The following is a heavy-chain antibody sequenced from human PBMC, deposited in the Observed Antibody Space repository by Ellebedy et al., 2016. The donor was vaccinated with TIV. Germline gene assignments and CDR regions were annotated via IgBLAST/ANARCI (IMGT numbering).Heavy chain of an antibody. CDR2: ISYDGGNK. CDR1: GFTFSSYG. CDR3: AKDRRVWFGELLGVNYYYGMDV. J-gene: IGHJ6*02. D-gene: IGHD3-10*01. V-gene: IGHV3-30*18. Sequence: GGSLRLXCAASGFTFSSYGMHWVRQAPGKGLEWVAVISYDGGNKYYADSVKGRFTISRDNSKNTLYLQMNSLRAEDTAVYYCAKDRRVWFGELLGVNYYYGMDVWGQGTTVTVSS.